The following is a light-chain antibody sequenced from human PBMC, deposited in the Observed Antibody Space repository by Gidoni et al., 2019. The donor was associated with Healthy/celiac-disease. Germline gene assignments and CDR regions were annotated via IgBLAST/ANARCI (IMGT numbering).Light chain of an antibody. J-gene: IGKJ4*01. Sequence: VLTPSLATLPLSPGETATLSCRAIQSVSSYLAWYQQKPGQAPRLLIYDASKRDTGIQARFSGSGAGTDFNGTSSSLEPKDCAGYDCQQRSNWPGLTFGGXTKVEIK. CDR3: QQRSNWPGLT. V-gene: IGKV3-11*01. CDR2: DAS. CDR1: QSVSSY.